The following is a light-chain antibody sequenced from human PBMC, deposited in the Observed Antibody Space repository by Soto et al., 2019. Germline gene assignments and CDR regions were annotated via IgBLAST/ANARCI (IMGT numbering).Light chain of an antibody. J-gene: IGKJ5*01. CDR2: DAS. Sequence: EIVMTQSPATLSVSPGYRSTLXCRASQSVRSNLAWYKQIPGQAPRLLIYDASTRATGIPARFSGSGSGTEFTLTISSLQSEDFAVYYCQQYTDWPMTFGQGTRLEIK. V-gene: IGKV3-15*01. CDR3: QQYTDWPMT. CDR1: QSVRSN.